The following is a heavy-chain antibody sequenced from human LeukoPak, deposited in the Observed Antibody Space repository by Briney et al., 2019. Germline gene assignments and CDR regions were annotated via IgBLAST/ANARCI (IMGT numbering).Heavy chain of an antibody. J-gene: IGHJ2*01. V-gene: IGHV3-21*01. CDR2: ITGNSSYI. CDR3: ARMVAGTDWYFDL. CDR1: GFTFSIYS. Sequence: GGSLRLSCAASGFTFSIYSINWVRQAPGKGLEWVSFITGNSSYIYYAVSVKGRFTISRDNAKNSLYLQMNSLRAEDTAVYYCARMVAGTDWYFDLWGRGTLVTVSS. D-gene: IGHD6-19*01.